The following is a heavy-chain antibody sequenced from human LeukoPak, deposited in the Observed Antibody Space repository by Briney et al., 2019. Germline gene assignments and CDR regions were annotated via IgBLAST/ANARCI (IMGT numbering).Heavy chain of an antibody. CDR2: ISSSSSYI. Sequence: PGGSLRLSCAASGFTFSSYSMNSVRQAPGKGLEWVSSISSSSSYIYYADSVKGRFTISRDNAKTSLYLQMNSLRAEDTAVYYCARDKHSSGLIDYWGQGTLVTVSS. V-gene: IGHV3-21*01. J-gene: IGHJ4*02. CDR1: GFTFSSYS. CDR3: ARDKHSSGLIDY. D-gene: IGHD6-19*01.